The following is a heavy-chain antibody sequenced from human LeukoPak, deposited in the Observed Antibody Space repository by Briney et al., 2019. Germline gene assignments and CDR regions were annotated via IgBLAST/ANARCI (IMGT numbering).Heavy chain of an antibody. CDR1: GLSFSSFA. CDR3: ARGDYYYDT. V-gene: IGHV3-23*01. D-gene: IGHD3-22*01. CDR2: IRGNGET. Sequence: PGGSLRLSCAASGLSFSSFAMSWVRQGPARGLEWVSSIRGNGETFYADSVKGRFTISRDNSKNTLYLQMNSLRAEDTAVYYCARGDYYYDTWGQGTLVTVSS. J-gene: IGHJ5*02.